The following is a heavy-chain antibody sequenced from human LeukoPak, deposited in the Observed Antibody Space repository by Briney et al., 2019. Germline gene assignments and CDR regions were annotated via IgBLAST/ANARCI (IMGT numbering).Heavy chain of an antibody. CDR3: ARGQGFGEFQNYFDY. Sequence: SETLSLTCTVSGGSISSSNYYWGWIRQPPGKGLEWIGSIYYSGRTYYSPSLKSRVTISVDTSKNHFSLNLTSVTAADTAVYYCARGQGFGEFQNYFDYWGQGTLVTVSS. J-gene: IGHJ4*02. V-gene: IGHV4-39*07. CDR1: GGSISSSNYY. D-gene: IGHD3-10*01. CDR2: IYYSGRT.